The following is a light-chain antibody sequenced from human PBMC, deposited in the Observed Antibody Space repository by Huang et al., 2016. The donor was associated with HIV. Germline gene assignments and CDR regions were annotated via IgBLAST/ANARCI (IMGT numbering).Light chain of an antibody. CDR2: DSS. J-gene: IGKJ5*01. V-gene: IGKV3-11*01. Sequence: EVVLTQSPVTLSLSPGERASLSCWASQGVGNYLAWYQQKPGQPPRLIIYDSSNRATGVPGRCSGSGSGTDFTLTISSLEPEDFAVYYCQQRNSWPPTFGQGTRLEIK. CDR3: QQRNSWPPT. CDR1: QGVGNY.